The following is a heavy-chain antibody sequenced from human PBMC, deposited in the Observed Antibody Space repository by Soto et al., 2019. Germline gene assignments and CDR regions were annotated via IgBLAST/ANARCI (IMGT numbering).Heavy chain of an antibody. J-gene: IGHJ1*01. CDR2: IYESGST. CDR1: GGSISSGGYS. D-gene: IGHD2-21*02. CDR3: ARSPFCGGDCYIEYFQH. Sequence: SETLSLTCAVSGGSISSGGYSWSWIRQPPGKGLEWIGYIYESGSTYYNPSLKSRVTISVDRSKNQFSLKLSSVTAADTAVYYCARSPFCGGDCYIEYFQHWGQGTLVTVSS. V-gene: IGHV4-30-2*01.